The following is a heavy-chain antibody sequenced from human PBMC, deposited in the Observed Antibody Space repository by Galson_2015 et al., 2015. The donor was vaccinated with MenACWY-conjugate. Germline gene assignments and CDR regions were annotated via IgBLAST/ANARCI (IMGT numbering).Heavy chain of an antibody. D-gene: IGHD1-26*01. V-gene: IGHV5-51*01. J-gene: IGHJ2*01. CDR2: IYPGDSDI. Sequence: QSRAEVTKPGESLQISCKLSGSSTASHWIGWARQMPGKGLEWMGVIYPGDSDIRYRQSFQGRVTFSVDKSISTAYLQLSSLEAWDTAMYYCARSGSGTWYFDLWGRGTLVTVSS. CDR1: GSSTASHW. CDR3: ARSGSGTWYFDL.